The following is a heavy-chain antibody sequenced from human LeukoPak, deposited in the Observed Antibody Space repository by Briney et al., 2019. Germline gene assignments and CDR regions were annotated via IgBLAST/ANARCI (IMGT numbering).Heavy chain of an antibody. J-gene: IGHJ4*02. CDR3: AGTGRMDY. Sequence: GGSLRLSCAASGFTFSSYTMNWVRQAPGKGLEWVSSITYSSGNIYYADSVKGRVTISRDNAKTSLYLQLNSLRAEDTAVYYCAGTGRMDYWGQGTLVTVSS. V-gene: IGHV3-21*01. CDR1: GFTFSSYT. CDR2: ITYSSGNI.